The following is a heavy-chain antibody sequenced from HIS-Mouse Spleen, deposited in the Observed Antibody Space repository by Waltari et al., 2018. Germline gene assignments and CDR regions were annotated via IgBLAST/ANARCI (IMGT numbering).Heavy chain of an antibody. Sequence: QVQLQESGPGLVKPSQTLSLTRTVSCGSISSGGYYWRWIRHPPGTGLAWIGYIYYSGSTYYNPSLKSRVTISVDTSKNQFSLKLSSVTAADTAVYYCARSPYYDFWSGYSDNWFDPWGQGTLVTVSS. CDR3: ARSPYYDFWSGYSDNWFDP. CDR2: IYYSGST. V-gene: IGHV4-31*03. J-gene: IGHJ5*02. D-gene: IGHD3-3*01. CDR1: CGSISSGGYY.